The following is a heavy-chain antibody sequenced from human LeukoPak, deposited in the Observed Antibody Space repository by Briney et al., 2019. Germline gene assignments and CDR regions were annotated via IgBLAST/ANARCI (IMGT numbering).Heavy chain of an antibody. Sequence: PSETLSLTCAVYGGSFSGYYWSWIRQPPGKGLEWIGEINHSGSTNYNPSLKSRVTISVDTSKNQFSLKLSSVTAADTAVYYCARIPRGYSGSYCFDYWGQGTLVTVSS. CDR3: ARIPRGYSGSYCFDY. V-gene: IGHV4-34*01. D-gene: IGHD1-26*01. J-gene: IGHJ4*02. CDR1: GGSFSGYY. CDR2: INHSGST.